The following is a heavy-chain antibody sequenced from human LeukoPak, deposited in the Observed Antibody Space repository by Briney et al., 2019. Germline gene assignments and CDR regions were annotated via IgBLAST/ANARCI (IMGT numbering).Heavy chain of an antibody. V-gene: IGHV1-8*01. CDR1: GYTFTSYA. CDR3: ATEYCSGGSCFSGMDV. Sequence: ASVKVSCKASGYTFTSYAINWVRQAKGQGLGWMGWMNPNSGNTGYAQKFQGRVTMTRNTSISTAYMELSSLRSEDTAVYYCATEYCSGGSCFSGMDVWGKGTTVTVSS. J-gene: IGHJ6*03. D-gene: IGHD2-15*01. CDR2: MNPNSGNT.